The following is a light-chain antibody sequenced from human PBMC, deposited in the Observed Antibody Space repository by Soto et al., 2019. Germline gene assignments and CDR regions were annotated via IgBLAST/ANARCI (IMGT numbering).Light chain of an antibody. Sequence: QSVLTQPASVSGSPGQSITISCTGTSSDVGGYNYVSWYQQHPGKAPKLMIYDVSNRPSGVSNRFSGSKSGNTASLTISGLQAEEEAGYYCSSYTSSSTVVFGGGTKVTVL. J-gene: IGLJ2*01. CDR2: DVS. CDR3: SSYTSSSTVV. V-gene: IGLV2-14*01. CDR1: SSDVGGYNY.